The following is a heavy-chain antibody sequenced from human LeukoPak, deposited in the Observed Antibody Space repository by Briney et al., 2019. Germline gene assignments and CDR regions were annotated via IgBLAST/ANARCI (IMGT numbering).Heavy chain of an antibody. CDR1: GFTFSTSG. J-gene: IGHJ4*02. D-gene: IGHD3-10*01. V-gene: IGHV3-33*01. CDR3: ARDLAYYGSGKQNY. CDR2: IWYDGSIK. Sequence: GMSLRLSCATSGFTFSTSGMHWVRQAPGKGLEWVAVIWYDGSIKYYADSVRGRFTISRDNSKNTLYLQMNSLRAEDTAVYYCARDLAYYGSGKQNYWGQGTQVTVSS.